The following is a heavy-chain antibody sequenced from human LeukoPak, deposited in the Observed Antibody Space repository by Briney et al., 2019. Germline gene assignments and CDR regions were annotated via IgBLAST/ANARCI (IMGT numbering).Heavy chain of an antibody. Sequence: PSETLSLTCTVSGGSISSYYWSWIRQPPGKGLEWIGYIYYSGSTNYNPSLKSRVTISVDTSKNQFSLKLSSVTAADTAVYYCARDNYDIGYFDLWGRGTLVTVSS. CDR3: ARDNYDIGYFDL. D-gene: IGHD3-9*01. V-gene: IGHV4-59*01. J-gene: IGHJ2*01. CDR1: GGSISSYY. CDR2: IYYSGST.